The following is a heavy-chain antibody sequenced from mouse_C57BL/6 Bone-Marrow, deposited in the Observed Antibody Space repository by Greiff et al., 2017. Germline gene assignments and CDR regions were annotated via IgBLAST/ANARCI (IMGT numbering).Heavy chain of an antibody. J-gene: IGHJ4*01. CDR3: ARSGDFITTIYYYAMDY. Sequence: VQLQQSGPELVKPGASLKISCTASGYSFTDYNMNWVNQTNGKSLEWIGVINPNFGTTSYNQKFKGKATLTVDQSTSTAYMQLNSLTSEDSAIYYCARSGDFITTIYYYAMDYWGQGTSVTVSS. D-gene: IGHD1-1*01. V-gene: IGHV1-39*01. CDR2: INPNFGTT. CDR1: GYSFTDYN.